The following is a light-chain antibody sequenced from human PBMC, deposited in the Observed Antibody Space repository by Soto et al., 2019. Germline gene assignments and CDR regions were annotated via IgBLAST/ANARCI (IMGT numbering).Light chain of an antibody. CDR1: QTICNW. Sequence: DIQMTQSPSTLSASVGDRVTITCRASQTICNWLAWYQQEPGKAPKLLIYDASSLRSGVPSRFSGSGFATDFTLTISSLQPDDFATYYCQQYSIYPYTFGQGTKLEIK. CDR2: DAS. V-gene: IGKV1-5*01. J-gene: IGKJ2*01. CDR3: QQYSIYPYT.